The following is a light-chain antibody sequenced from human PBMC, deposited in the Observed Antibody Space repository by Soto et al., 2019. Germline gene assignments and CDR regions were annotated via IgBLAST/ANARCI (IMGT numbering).Light chain of an antibody. Sequence: QSVLTQPASVSGSPGQSITISCTGTSSDVGGYNYVSWYQQHPGKAPKLMIYEVSNRPSGLSNRFSGSKSGNTASLTISGLQAEDEADYYCSSYISSRIDYVFGTGTKLTVL. CDR2: EVS. CDR1: SSDVGGYNY. V-gene: IGLV2-14*01. J-gene: IGLJ1*01. CDR3: SSYISSRIDYV.